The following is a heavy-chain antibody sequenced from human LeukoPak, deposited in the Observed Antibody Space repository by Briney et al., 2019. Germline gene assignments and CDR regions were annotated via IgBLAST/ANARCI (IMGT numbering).Heavy chain of an antibody. CDR1: GYTFTSYA. CDR3: ARWLDQLADAFDI. Sequence: ASVKVSCTASGYTFTSYAMHWVRQAPGQRLEWMGWINAGNGNTKYSQKFQGRVTITRDTSASTAYMELSSLRSEDTAVYYCARWLDQLADAFDIWGQGTMVTVSS. J-gene: IGHJ3*02. D-gene: IGHD6-19*01. V-gene: IGHV1-3*01. CDR2: INAGNGNT.